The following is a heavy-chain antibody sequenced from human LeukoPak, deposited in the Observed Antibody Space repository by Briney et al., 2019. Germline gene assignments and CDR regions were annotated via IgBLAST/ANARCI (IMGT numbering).Heavy chain of an antibody. J-gene: IGHJ4*02. CDR3: AKDPGYSGYNYYYFDY. CDR1: GFTFSSYA. D-gene: IGHD5-12*01. CDR2: ISGSGDST. Sequence: GGSLRLSCAASGFTFSSYAMSWVRQAPGKGLERVSAISGSGDSTYYGDSVKGRFTISRDNSKNTLYLQMNSLRAEDTALYYCAKDPGYSGYNYYYFDYWGQGTLVTVSS. V-gene: IGHV3-23*01.